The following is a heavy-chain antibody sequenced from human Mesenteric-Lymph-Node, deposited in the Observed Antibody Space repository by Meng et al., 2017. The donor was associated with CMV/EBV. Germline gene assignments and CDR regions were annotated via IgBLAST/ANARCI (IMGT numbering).Heavy chain of an antibody. CDR3: ARGDLSGSGIDY. Sequence: CAVSGGSIGSSTWWSWVRQPPGKGLEWIGEIYHSGSTNYNPSLKSRVTISVDKSKNQFSLKLSSVTAADTAVYYCARGDLSGSGIDYWGQGTLVTVSS. CDR2: IYHSGST. D-gene: IGHD3-10*01. V-gene: IGHV4-4*02. CDR1: GGSIGSSTW. J-gene: IGHJ4*02.